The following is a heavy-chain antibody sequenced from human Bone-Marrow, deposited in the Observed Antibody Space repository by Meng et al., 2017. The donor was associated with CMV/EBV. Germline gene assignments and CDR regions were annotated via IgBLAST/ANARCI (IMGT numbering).Heavy chain of an antibody. V-gene: IGHV5-51*01. CDR2: IYPGDSDT. D-gene: IGHD1-26*01. Sequence: GESLKISCRGSGYSFISNWIGWVRQMPGKGLEWMGIIYPGDSDTRYSPSFQGQVTISADKSINTAFLQWSSLKAPDTAMYYCARAIVGANDAFDIWGRGTMVTVSS. J-gene: IGHJ3*02. CDR3: ARAIVGANDAFDI. CDR1: GYSFISNW.